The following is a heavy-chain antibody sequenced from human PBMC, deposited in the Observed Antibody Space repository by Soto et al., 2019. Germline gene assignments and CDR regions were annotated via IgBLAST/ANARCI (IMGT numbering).Heavy chain of an antibody. CDR1: GYSVYGNSAA. V-gene: IGHV6-1*01. CDR2: TYYRSRWYN. J-gene: IGHJ4*02. CDR3: AREFLYDVSSVRYFDY. Sequence: SQTLSLTCVICGYSVYGNSAAWNWMRQSPSRGLEWLGRTYYRSRWYNAYAVSVKSRITVTSDTSKNQFSLHLNSVTPEDTAIYYCAREFLYDVSSVRYFDYWGQGALVTVSS. D-gene: IGHD6-19*01.